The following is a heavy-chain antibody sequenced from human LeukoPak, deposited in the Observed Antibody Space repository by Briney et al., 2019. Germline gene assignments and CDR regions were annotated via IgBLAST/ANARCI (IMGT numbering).Heavy chain of an antibody. CDR3: AKSRGYSAYDFPDY. J-gene: IGHJ4*02. CDR2: IIGSGGST. Sequence: GGSLRLSCAASGFTFSSYVMSWVRQAPGKGLEWVPAIIGSGGSTYYADSVKDRFTISRDISKNTLYLQMNSLRAEDTAVYYCAKSRGYSAYDFPDYWGQGTLVTVSS. D-gene: IGHD5-12*01. V-gene: IGHV3-23*01. CDR1: GFTFSSYV.